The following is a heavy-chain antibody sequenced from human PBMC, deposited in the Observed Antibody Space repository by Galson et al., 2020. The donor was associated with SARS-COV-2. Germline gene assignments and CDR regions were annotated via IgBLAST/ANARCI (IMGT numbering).Heavy chain of an antibody. J-gene: IGHJ1*01. CDR2: IYPGDSDT. CDR1: GYSFTSYW. Sequence: GESLKISCKGSGYSFTSYWIGWVRQMPGKGLEWMGIIYPGDSDTRYSPSFQGQVTISADKSISTAYLQWSSLKASDTAMHYCARHLGYYDSSGYDRIEYFQHWGQGTLVTVSS. D-gene: IGHD3-22*01. V-gene: IGHV5-51*01. CDR3: ARHLGYYDSSGYDRIEYFQH.